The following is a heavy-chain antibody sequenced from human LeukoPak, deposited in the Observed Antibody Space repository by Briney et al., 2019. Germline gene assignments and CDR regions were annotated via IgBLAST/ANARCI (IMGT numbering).Heavy chain of an antibody. V-gene: IGHV3-30*02. Sequence: QPGGSLRLSCAASGCTFSSYGMHWVRQAPGKGLEWVAFIRYDGSNRYYADSVKGRFTISRDNSKNMFYLQMNSLRAEDTAVYYCAKGELDCDFRGQGTLVTVSS. CDR3: AKGELDCDF. J-gene: IGHJ4*02. CDR2: IRYDGSNR. CDR1: GCTFSSYG. D-gene: IGHD2-21*02.